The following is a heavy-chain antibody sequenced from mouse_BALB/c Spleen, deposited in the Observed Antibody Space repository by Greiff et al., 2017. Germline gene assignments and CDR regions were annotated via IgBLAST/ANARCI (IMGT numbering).Heavy chain of an antibody. CDR3: ARWDLYAMGY. CDR1: GYSITSDYA. Sequence: EVQLQQSGPGLVKPSQSLSLTCTVTGYSITSDYAWNWIRQFPGNKLEWMGYISYSGSTSYNPSLKSRISITRDTSKNQFFLQLNSVTTEDTATYYCARWDLYAMGYWGQGTSVTVSS. CDR2: ISYSGST. J-gene: IGHJ4*01. D-gene: IGHD4-1*01. V-gene: IGHV3-2*02.